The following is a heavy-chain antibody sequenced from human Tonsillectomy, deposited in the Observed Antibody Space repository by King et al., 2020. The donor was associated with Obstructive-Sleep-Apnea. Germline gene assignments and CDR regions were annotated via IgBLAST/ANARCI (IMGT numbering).Heavy chain of an antibody. Sequence: VQLVESGGGLVHPGGSLRLSCAASGFTFSNYAMSWVRQAPGKGLEWVSAISDSGGSTFYADSVKGRFTISSDNSKNTLYLQMNSLSAEDTGVYYCANPSGDDRPYGMDVWGQGTTVTVSS. CDR3: ANPSGDDRPYGMDV. CDR2: ISDSGGST. CDR1: GFTFSNYA. J-gene: IGHJ6*02. V-gene: IGHV3-23*04. D-gene: IGHD5-12*01.